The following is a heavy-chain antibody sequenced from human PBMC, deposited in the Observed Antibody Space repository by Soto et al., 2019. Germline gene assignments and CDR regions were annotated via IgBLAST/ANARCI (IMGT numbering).Heavy chain of an antibody. J-gene: IGHJ1*01. CDR1: GYTFTSYY. V-gene: IGHV1-46*03. D-gene: IGHD3-3*01. CDR2: INPSGGST. CDR3: ARVEGLFTEYFQH. Sequence: ASVKVSCKASGYTFTSYYMHWMRQAPGQGLEWMGIINPSGGSTSYAQKFQGRVTMTRDTSTSTVYMELSSLRSEDTAVYYCARVEGLFTEYFQHWGQGTLVNVSS.